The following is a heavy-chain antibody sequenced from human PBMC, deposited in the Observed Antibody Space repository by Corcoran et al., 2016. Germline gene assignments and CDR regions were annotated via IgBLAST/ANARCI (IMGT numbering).Heavy chain of an antibody. CDR3: ARDSGLWGSIDY. Sequence: QVQLVQSGAEVKKPGASVKVSCKASGYTFTGYYMHWVRQAPGQGLEWMGWINPNSGGTNYARKFQGRVTMTRDTSISTAYMELSRLRSDDTAVYYCARDSGLWGSIDYWGQGTLVTVSS. V-gene: IGHV1-2*02. J-gene: IGHJ4*02. CDR1: GYTFTGYY. CDR2: INPNSGGT. D-gene: IGHD5-12*01.